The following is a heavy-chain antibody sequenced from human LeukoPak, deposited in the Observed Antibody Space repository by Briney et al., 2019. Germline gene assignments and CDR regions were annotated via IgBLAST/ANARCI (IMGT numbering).Heavy chain of an antibody. CDR2: MNPNSGNT. D-gene: IGHD2-21*02. CDR1: GYTFTSYD. CDR3: ARDGVTPGNYYGMDV. Sequence: ASVKVSCKASGYTFTSYDINWVRQATGQGLEWMGWMNPNSGNTNYAQKLQGRVTMTTDTSTSTAYMELRSLRSDDTAVYSCARDGVTPGNYYGMDVWGQGTTVTVSS. J-gene: IGHJ6*02. V-gene: IGHV1-8*01.